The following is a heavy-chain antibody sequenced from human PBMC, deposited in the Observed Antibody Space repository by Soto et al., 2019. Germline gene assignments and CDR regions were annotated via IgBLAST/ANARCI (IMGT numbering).Heavy chain of an antibody. J-gene: IGHJ6*02. V-gene: IGHV1-46*01. CDR2: INPSGGST. Sequence: ASVKVSCKASGYTFTSYYMHWVRQAPGQGLEWMGIINPSGGSTSYAQKFRGRVTMTRDTSTSTVYMELSSLRSEDTAVYYCARVVSPMDYDSSGYYYHYYYYGMDAWGQGTTVTVSS. CDR1: GYTFTSYY. CDR3: ARVVSPMDYDSSGYYYHYYYYGMDA. D-gene: IGHD3-22*01.